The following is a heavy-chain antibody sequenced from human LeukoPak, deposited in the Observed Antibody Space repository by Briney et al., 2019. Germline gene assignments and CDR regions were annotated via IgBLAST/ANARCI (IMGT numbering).Heavy chain of an antibody. CDR1: GGSISSDSYY. Sequence: SETLSLTCSVSGGSISSDSYYGRWLRQPAGRGVEGIGRIYTRGSTNYNPSLKSRVTISVDPSKTQFSLNLSSVTAADTAVFYCARTYRGYCSGGSCYSSIYYYYMDVWGKGTTVTVSS. CDR3: ARTYRGYCSGGSCYSSIYYYYMDV. J-gene: IGHJ6*03. CDR2: IYTRGST. V-gene: IGHV4-61*02. D-gene: IGHD2-15*01.